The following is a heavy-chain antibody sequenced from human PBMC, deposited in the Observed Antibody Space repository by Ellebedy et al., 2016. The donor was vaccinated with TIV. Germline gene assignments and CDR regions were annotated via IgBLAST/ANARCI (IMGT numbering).Heavy chain of an antibody. CDR1: GGSFSGYY. J-gene: IGHJ4*02. V-gene: IGHV4-34*01. D-gene: IGHD3-22*01. CDR2: INHSGIT. Sequence: GSLRPSXAVYGGSFSGYYCGWIRQPPGKGLEWIGEINHSGITAYNPSLKSRVTVSVDTSKNQFSLKMTSVTAADTAMYFCTRGGDRAKTGYWGQGALVTVSS. CDR3: TRGGDRAKTGY.